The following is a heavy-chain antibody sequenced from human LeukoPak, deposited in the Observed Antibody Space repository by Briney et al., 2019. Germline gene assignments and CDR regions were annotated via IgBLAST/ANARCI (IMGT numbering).Heavy chain of an antibody. CDR3: ARRGGSGSYYIHY. CDR2: IYYSGST. CDR1: GGSISSSSYY. D-gene: IGHD3-10*01. J-gene: IGHJ4*02. V-gene: IGHV4-39*01. Sequence: SETLSLTCTVSGGSISSSSYYWGWIRQPPGKGLEWIGSIYYSGSTYYNPSLKSRVTISVDTSKNQFSLKLSSVTAADTAVYYCARRGGSGSYYIHYWGQGTLVTVSS.